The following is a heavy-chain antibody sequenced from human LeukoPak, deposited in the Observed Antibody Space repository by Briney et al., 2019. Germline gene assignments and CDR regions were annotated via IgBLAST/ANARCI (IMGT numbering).Heavy chain of an antibody. Sequence: SETLSLTCTVSGGSISGYYWSWIRQPAGKGLEWIGRIYTSGSTNYNPSLKSRVTISVDTSKNQFSLKLSSVTAADTAVYYCARDPGDSSGYGAFDNWGQGTMVTVSS. CDR2: IYTSGST. D-gene: IGHD3-22*01. CDR3: ARDPGDSSGYGAFDN. V-gene: IGHV4-4*07. J-gene: IGHJ3*02. CDR1: GGSISGYY.